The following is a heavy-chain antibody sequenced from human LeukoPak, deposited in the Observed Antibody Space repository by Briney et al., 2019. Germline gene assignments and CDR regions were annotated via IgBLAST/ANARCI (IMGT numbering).Heavy chain of an antibody. CDR3: ATGRTDIVVVPATLRNYYFDY. V-gene: IGHV1-69*06. D-gene: IGHD2-2*01. J-gene: IGHJ4*02. Sequence: SVKVSCKASGGTFSSYDFSWVRQAPGQGLEWMGGIMPIFRTANYAQKFRGRVTITADKSTSTAYMELSSLRSEDTAVYYCATGRTDIVVVPATLRNYYFDYWGQGTLVTVSS. CDR2: IMPIFRTA. CDR1: GGTFSSYD.